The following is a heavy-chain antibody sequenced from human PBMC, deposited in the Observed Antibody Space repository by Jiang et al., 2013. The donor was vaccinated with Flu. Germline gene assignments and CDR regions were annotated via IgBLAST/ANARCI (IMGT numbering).Heavy chain of an antibody. CDR2: ISAYNGNT. Sequence: GAEVKKPGASVKVSCKASGGTFSSYAISWVRQAPGQGLEWMGWISAYNGNTNYAQKLQGRVTMTTDTSTSTAYMELRSLRSDDTAVYYCARDRDSLLRYYYDSSGYSDWGQGTLVTVSS. CDR3: ARDRDSLLRYYYDSSGYSD. J-gene: IGHJ4*02. D-gene: IGHD3-22*01. V-gene: IGHV1-18*01. CDR1: GGTFSSYA.